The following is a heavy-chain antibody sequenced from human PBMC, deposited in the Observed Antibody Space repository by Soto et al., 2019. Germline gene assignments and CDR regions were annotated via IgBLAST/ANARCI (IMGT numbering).Heavy chain of an antibody. CDR1: GYTFTGYY. CDR3: AILGEQLAPRGELDV. V-gene: IGHV1-2*04. D-gene: IGHD6-13*01. J-gene: IGHJ6*04. CDR2: INPNSGGT. Sequence: GASVKVSCKASGYTFTGYYMHWVRQAPGQGLEWMGWINPNSGGTNYARKFQGWVTMTRDTSISTAYMELSRLRSDDTAVYYCAILGEQLAPRGELDVWGKGTTVTLSS.